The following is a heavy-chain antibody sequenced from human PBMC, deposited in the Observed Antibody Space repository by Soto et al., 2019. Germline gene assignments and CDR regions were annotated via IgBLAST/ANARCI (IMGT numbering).Heavy chain of an antibody. CDR3: ARDSCCGGAPGCGGMDV. CDR1: GYMFTSEG. Sequence: QAQLVQSGGEVKKPGASVKVSCKASGYMFTSEGISWVRQAPGQWLEWMGRISAYNGNTDYTQKFRGRVTLTTDTSTRTAYMERRSLRSDDTSVYYCARDSCCGGAPGCGGMDVWGQGHTVNVS. D-gene: IGHD2-21*01. V-gene: IGHV1-18*01. CDR2: ISAYNGNT. J-gene: IGHJ6*01.